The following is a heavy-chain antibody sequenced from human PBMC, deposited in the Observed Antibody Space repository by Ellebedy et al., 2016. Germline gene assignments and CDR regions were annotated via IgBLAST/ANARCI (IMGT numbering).Heavy chain of an antibody. CDR1: GFNFPIYW. CDR3: ARPAWEHDAFEI. V-gene: IGHV5-51*01. J-gene: IGHJ3*02. CDR2: VYPGDSDT. D-gene: IGHD1-26*01. Sequence: GESLKISXMGSGFNFPIYWIGWVRQMPGKGLEWMGIVYPGDSDTRYSPSFQGQVIISADKSNNTAYLQWSSLRASDTAIYYCARPAWEHDAFEIWGQGTMVTVSS.